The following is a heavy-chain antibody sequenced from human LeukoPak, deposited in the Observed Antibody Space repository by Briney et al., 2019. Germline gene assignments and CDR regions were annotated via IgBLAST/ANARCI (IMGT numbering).Heavy chain of an antibody. J-gene: IGHJ4*02. CDR1: GFTFSSYA. Sequence: GGSLRLSCAASGFTFSSYAMSWVRQAPGKGLEWFSAISGSGGSTYHADSVKGRFTISRDNSRNTLYLQMNGLRAEDTAVYYCAKGSRSSRPYYFDYWGQGILVTVSS. CDR3: AKGSRSSRPYYFDY. D-gene: IGHD6-6*01. CDR2: ISGSGGST. V-gene: IGHV3-23*01.